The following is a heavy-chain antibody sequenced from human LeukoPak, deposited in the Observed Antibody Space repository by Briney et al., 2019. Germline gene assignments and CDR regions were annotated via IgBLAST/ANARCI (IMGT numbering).Heavy chain of an antibody. D-gene: IGHD4-11*01. V-gene: IGHV3-48*02. J-gene: IGHJ4*02. CDR2: ISSSSSTR. CDR3: ARDLISGHYTFDY. Sequence: SGGSLRLSCAASGFTFSSHSMNWVRQAPGKGLEWVSYISSSSSTRNYADSVKGRFTISRDNAKNSLYLQMNSLRDEDTAVYYCARDLISGHYTFDYWGQGTLVTVSS. CDR1: GFTFSSHS.